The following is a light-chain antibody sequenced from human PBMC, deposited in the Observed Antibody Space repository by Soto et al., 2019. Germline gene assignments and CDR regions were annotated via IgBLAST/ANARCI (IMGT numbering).Light chain of an antibody. CDR1: SSDVGGYNS. J-gene: IGLJ2*01. V-gene: IGLV2-14*01. CDR3: SSYTSRSTLV. Sequence: QSALTQPASVSGSPGQSITISCTGTSSDVGGYNSVSWYQQHPGKAPKLMIYDVSNRPSGVSNRFSGSKSGNTASLTISGLQAEDEADYYCSSYTSRSTLVFGGGTKLTDL. CDR2: DVS.